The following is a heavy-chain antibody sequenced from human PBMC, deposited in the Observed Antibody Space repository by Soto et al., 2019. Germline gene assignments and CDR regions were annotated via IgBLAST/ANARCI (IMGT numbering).Heavy chain of an antibody. D-gene: IGHD2-15*01. J-gene: IGHJ4*02. CDR1: GFTSSSYA. Sequence: PGGSLRLSCAASGFTSSSYAMSWVRQAPGKGLEWVSAISGSGSNTYYADSVKGRFTISRDNSENTLYLQMNSLRAEDTAVYYCAKDAPGSVWLSDYWGRGTLVTVSS. V-gene: IGHV3-23*01. CDR3: AKDAPGSVWLSDY. CDR2: ISGSGSNT.